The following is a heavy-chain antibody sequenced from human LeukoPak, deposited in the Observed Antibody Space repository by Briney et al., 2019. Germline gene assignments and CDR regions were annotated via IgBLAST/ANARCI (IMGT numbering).Heavy chain of an antibody. Sequence: ASVKVSCKASGYIFTRYDINWVRQATGQGLEWMGWMNPNSGNTGYAQKFQGRVTMTRNTSISTAYMELSSLGSEDTAVYYCARVLTAYCSSTSCYPPFDYWGQGTLVTVSS. CDR1: GYIFTRYD. J-gene: IGHJ4*02. CDR2: MNPNSGNT. D-gene: IGHD2-2*01. CDR3: ARVLTAYCSSTSCYPPFDY. V-gene: IGHV1-8*01.